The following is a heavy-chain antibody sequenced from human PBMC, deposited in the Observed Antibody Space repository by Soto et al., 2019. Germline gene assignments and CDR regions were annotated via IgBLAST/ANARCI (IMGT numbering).Heavy chain of an antibody. CDR3: AGSGYDSSGYYLRRGYYYYGMDV. D-gene: IGHD3-22*01. CDR1: GGTFSSCA. Sequence: SVKVSCKASGGTFSSCAISWVRQAPGQGLEWMGGIIPIFGTANYAQKFQGRVTITADESTSTAYLELSSLRSEDTAVYYCAGSGYDSSGYYLRRGYYYYGMDVWGQGTTVTVSS. V-gene: IGHV1-69*13. CDR2: IIPIFGTA. J-gene: IGHJ6*02.